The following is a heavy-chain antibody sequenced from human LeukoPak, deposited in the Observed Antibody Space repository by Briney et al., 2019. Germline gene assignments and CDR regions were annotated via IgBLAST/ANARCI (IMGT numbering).Heavy chain of an antibody. CDR3: AREGYYYDSSGYFDY. Sequence: GALRLSCGAAGFTFSSYWMSWGRRAPGKEGEGVASIKKDGSEKYYVDSVKGRFTISRDNAKNSLYLQMNSLRAEDTAVYYCAREGYYYDSSGYFDYWGQGTLVTVSS. CDR2: IKKDGSEK. CDR1: GFTFSSYW. J-gene: IGHJ4*02. V-gene: IGHV3-7*01. D-gene: IGHD3-22*01.